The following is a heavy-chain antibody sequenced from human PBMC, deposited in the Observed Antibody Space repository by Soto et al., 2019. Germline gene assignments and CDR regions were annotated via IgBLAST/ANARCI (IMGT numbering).Heavy chain of an antibody. CDR1: GGSFRSYA. CDR3: ARDGGGATFDY. Sequence: QVQLVQSGAEVKKPGSSGKVSCEASGGSFRSYAINWRRQAPGQGLEWMGGIIPIFGTTTYAQKFQGRVTLSADESTRTAFLELSSLRSEDTAVYYCARDGGGATFDYWGQGTLVTVSS. J-gene: IGHJ4*02. D-gene: IGHD1-26*01. V-gene: IGHV1-69*12. CDR2: IIPIFGTT.